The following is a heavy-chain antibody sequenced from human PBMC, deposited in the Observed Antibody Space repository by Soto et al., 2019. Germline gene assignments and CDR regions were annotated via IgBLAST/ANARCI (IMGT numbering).Heavy chain of an antibody. CDR1: GFTFSSYG. Sequence: QVQLVESGGGVVQPGRSLRLSCAASGFTFSSYGMHWVRQAPGKGLEWVAVISYDGSNKYYADSVKGRFTISRDNSKNTLYLQMNILRAEDTAVYYCAKDRRIITLDAFDIWGQGTMVTVSS. CDR3: AKDRRIITLDAFDI. J-gene: IGHJ3*02. CDR2: ISYDGSNK. V-gene: IGHV3-30*18. D-gene: IGHD3-22*01.